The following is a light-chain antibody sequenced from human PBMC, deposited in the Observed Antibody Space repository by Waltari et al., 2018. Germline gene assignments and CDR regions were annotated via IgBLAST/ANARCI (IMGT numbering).Light chain of an antibody. CDR2: AAS. CDR3: QQSYSTLYT. J-gene: IGKJ2*01. Sequence: IQMTHPPSSLSASVGARVTTTSRSSQSISTYLNWYQQKPGKANKLLIYAASSLQSGVPSRFSGSRSGTDFTLTISSLQPEDFATYYCQQSYSTLYTFGQGTKLEIK. CDR1: QSISTY. V-gene: IGKV1-39*01.